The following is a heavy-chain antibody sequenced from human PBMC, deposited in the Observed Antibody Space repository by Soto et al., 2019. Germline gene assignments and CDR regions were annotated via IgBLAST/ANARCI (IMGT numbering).Heavy chain of an antibody. CDR1: GYTFTGYY. V-gene: IGHV1-2*04. D-gene: IGHD3-10*01. Sequence: GASVKVSCKASGYTFTGYYMHWVRQAPGQGLEWMGWINPNSGGTNYAQKFQGWVTMTRDTSISTAYMALSRLRSDDTAVYYCARGRGLQGSGIYYRSSLYYFAYWGQGTLVTGSS. J-gene: IGHJ4*02. CDR2: INPNSGGT. CDR3: ARGRGLQGSGIYYRSSLYYFAY.